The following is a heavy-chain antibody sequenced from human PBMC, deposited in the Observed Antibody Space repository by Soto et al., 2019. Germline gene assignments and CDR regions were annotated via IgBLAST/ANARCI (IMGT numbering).Heavy chain of an antibody. V-gene: IGHV1-18*01. CDR2: ISGYNGKT. CDR3: ARDIVVVPAAREPDYRYYALAV. Sequence: QVQLVQSGAEVKKPGASVKVSCKASGYTFTRYGVSWVRQAPGQGPEWMGWISGYNGKTNYEQKLQGRVTMTTDTHTRTDHRELRGQRPHETDMYYCARDIVVVPAAREPDYRYYALAVWGQGTPVNVFS. CDR1: GYTFTRYG. J-gene: IGHJ6*02. D-gene: IGHD2-2*01.